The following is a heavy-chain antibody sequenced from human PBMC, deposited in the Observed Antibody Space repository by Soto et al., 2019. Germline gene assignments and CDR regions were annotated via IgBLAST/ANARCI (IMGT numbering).Heavy chain of an antibody. CDR1: GGSISSYY. CDR2: IYYSGST. V-gene: IGHV4-59*01. D-gene: IGHD6-13*01. CDR3: ARAAYSSYYYYGMDV. J-gene: IGHJ6*02. Sequence: SETLSLTCTVSGGSISSYYWSWIRQPPGKGLEWIGYIYYSGSTNYNPSLKSRVTISVDTSKNQFSLKLSSLRSEDTAVYYCARAAYSSYYYYGMDVWGQGTTVTV.